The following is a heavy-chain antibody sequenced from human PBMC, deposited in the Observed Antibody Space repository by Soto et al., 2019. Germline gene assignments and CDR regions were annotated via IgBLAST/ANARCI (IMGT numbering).Heavy chain of an antibody. Sequence: GGSLRLSCAASGFTFSSYGMHWVRQAPGKGLEWVAVITYDGSNKYYADSVKGRFTISRDNSKNTLYLQMNSLRAEDTAVYYCAKEVVGQEYSGPPIPSYGMDVWGQGTTVTVSS. V-gene: IGHV3-30*18. CDR1: GFTFSSYG. CDR2: ITYDGSNK. CDR3: AKEVVGQEYSGPPIPSYGMDV. D-gene: IGHD1-26*01. J-gene: IGHJ6*02.